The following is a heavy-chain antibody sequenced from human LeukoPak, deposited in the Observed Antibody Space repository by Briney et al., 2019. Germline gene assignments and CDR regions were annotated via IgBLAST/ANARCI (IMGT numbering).Heavy chain of an antibody. CDR3: ARGPPGSDN. Sequence: GGSLRLTCAASGFTFSSYWMHWVRQAPGKGLVWVSRIKSDGSSTYYADSVKGRFTISRDNAKNTLYLQMNSLRVEDTAVYYCARGPPGSDNWGPGTLVTVSS. J-gene: IGHJ4*02. V-gene: IGHV3-74*01. CDR2: IKSDGSST. CDR1: GFTFSSYW.